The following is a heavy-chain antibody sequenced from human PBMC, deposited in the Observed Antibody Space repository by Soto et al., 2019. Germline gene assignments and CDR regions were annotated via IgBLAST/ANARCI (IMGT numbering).Heavy chain of an antibody. J-gene: IGHJ5*02. CDR1: GGSFSGYY. CDR3: AVEPIAVAGTRWFDP. CDR2: INHSGST. D-gene: IGHD6-19*01. V-gene: IGHV4-34*01. Sequence: SETLSLTCAVYGGSFSGYYWSWIRQPPGKGLEWIGEINHSGSTNYNPSLKSRVTISVDTSKNQFSLKLSSVTAADTAVYYCAVEPIAVAGTRWFDPWGQGTLVTVS.